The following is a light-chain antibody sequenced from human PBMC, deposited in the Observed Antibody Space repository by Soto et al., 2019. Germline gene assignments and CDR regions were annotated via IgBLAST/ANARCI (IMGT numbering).Light chain of an antibody. CDR3: HQRQYWPPIT. CDR1: QSVRSY. CDR2: DAS. V-gene: IGKV3-11*01. Sequence: EIVLTQSPATLSLSPGERATLSCRSSQSVRSYLAWYRQRPGQPPRLLIYDASNRATGIPARFSGSGSGTDFTLTISSLEPEDFAVYYCHQRQYWPPITFGQGTRLEIK. J-gene: IGKJ5*01.